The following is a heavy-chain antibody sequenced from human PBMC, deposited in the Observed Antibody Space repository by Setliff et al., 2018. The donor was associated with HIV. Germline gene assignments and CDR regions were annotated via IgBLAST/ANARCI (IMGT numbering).Heavy chain of an antibody. CDR3: VRDRETVSISGVAVPYFDY. CDR2: IIPILGTA. D-gene: IGHD3-3*01. V-gene: IGHV1-69*08. CDR1: GYTFTSYY. Sequence: GASVKVSCKASGYTFTSYYMHWVRQAPGQGLEWMGRIIPILGTANYAQNFQGRLTITADKSTSTTYMELSSLRSEDTAIYYCVRDRETVSISGVAVPYFDYWGQGTQVTVSS. J-gene: IGHJ4*02.